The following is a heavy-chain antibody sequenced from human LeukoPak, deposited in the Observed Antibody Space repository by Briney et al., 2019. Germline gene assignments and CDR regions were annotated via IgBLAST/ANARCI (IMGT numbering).Heavy chain of an antibody. V-gene: IGHV1-8*02. CDR1: GGTFSSYA. J-gene: IGHJ6*02. D-gene: IGHD3-10*01. Sequence: ASVKVSCKASGGTFSSYAINWVRQATGQGLEWMGWMNPNSGNTGYAQKFQGRVTMTRNTSISTAYMELSSLRSEDTAVYYCARRFYGSGSYYNDLYYYYYYGMDVWGQGTTVTVSS. CDR3: ARRFYGSGSYYNDLYYYYYYGMDV. CDR2: MNPNSGNT.